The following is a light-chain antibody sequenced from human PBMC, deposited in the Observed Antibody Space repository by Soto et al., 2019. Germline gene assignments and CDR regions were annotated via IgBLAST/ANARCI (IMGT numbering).Light chain of an antibody. CDR1: SGDVGSYNR. Sequence: STLTQPRSRSGSPGQSVTPPCTGTSGDVGSYNRVSWYQQPPGTAPKRMIYEVSNRPSGVPDRFSGSKYGHTASLTISGLQAEAEADYYCNSYTTTATYVFGTGTKVTV. J-gene: IGLJ1*01. CDR3: NSYTTTATYV. CDR2: EVS. V-gene: IGLV2-18*02.